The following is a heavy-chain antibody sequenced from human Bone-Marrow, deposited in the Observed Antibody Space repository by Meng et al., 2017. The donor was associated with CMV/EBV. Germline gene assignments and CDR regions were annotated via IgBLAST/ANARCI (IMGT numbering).Heavy chain of an antibody. CDR3: ARDPLVVVVPAATDL. CDR1: GGSISSGDYY. D-gene: IGHD2-2*01. CDR2: IYYSGST. V-gene: IGHV4-30-4*08. J-gene: IGHJ2*01. Sequence: SETLSLTCTVSGGSISSGDYYWSWIRQPPGKGLEWIGYIYYSGSTHYNPSLKSRVTISVDTSKNQFSLKLSSVTAADTAVYYCARDPLVVVVPAATDLWGRGTLDTVSS.